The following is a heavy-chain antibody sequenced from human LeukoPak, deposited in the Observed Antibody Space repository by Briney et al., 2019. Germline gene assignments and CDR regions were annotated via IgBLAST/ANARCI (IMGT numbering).Heavy chain of an antibody. CDR2: INHSGST. CDR3: ASSSSWYGDTDY. J-gene: IGHJ4*02. Sequence: SETLSLTCAVYGGSFSGYYWSWIRQPPGKGLEWVGEINHSGSTNYNPSLKSRDTISVDTSKNQFSLKLSSVTAADTAVYYCASSSSWYGDTDYWGQGTLVTVSS. CDR1: GGSFSGYY. V-gene: IGHV4-34*01. D-gene: IGHD6-13*01.